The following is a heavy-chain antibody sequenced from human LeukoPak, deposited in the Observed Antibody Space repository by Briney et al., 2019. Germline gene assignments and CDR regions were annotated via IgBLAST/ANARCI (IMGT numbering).Heavy chain of an antibody. J-gene: IGHJ6*02. CDR1: GFTFNYHW. D-gene: IGHD3-3*01. Sequence: GGSLRLSCAASGFTFNYHWMSWVRQAPGKGLEWVSSISSSSSYIYYADSVKGRFTISRDNAKNSLYLQMNRLRAEDTAVYYCARDLGLTIFGVVIKSHYYYGMDVWGQGTTVTVSS. CDR3: ARDLGLTIFGVVIKSHYYYGMDV. V-gene: IGHV3-21*01. CDR2: ISSSSSYI.